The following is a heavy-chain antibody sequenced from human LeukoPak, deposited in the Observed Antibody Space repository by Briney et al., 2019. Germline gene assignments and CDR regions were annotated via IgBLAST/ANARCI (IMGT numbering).Heavy chain of an antibody. CDR3: AXXXTHDGRSTIYWYFDL. CDR1: GYTFTSXX. V-gene: IGHV1-46*01. CDR2: XXXXGGSX. J-gene: IGHJ2*01. Sequence: GASVKVSCKASGYTFTSXXXXWVRXXXGQGLXXXXXXXXXGGSXSYAQXXXXXVXXXRXTSTSTVYMELSXLRSEDTAVYYCAXXXTHDGRSTIYWYFDLWGRGTLVTVSS. D-gene: IGHD3-10*01.